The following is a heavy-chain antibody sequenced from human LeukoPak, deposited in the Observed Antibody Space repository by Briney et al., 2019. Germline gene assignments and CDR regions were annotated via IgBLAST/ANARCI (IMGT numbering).Heavy chain of an antibody. J-gene: IGHJ4*02. CDR1: GGSINYYY. V-gene: IGHV4-59*12. D-gene: IGHD5/OR15-5a*01. CDR3: VRDLSESSSFGS. Sequence: SETLSLTCTVSGGSINYYYWMWIRQPPGKGLEWIGYIYYSGGTHYNPSLKSRVTMSVDSSKNQFSLTLTSVTAADTAVYYCVRDLSESSSFGSWGQGTLVTVSS. CDR2: IYYSGGT.